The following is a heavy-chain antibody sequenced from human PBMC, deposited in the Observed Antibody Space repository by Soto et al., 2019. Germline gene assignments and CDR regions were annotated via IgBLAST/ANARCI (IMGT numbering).Heavy chain of an antibody. D-gene: IGHD2-2*01. CDR3: ARQYCTSTSCWYYFDY. CDR2: IYYSGST. Sequence: PSETLSLTCTVSGASISSSGNYWGWIRQPPGKGLEWIGSIYYSGSTYYNPSLKSRVTISVDTSKNQFSLKLSSVTAADTAVYYCARQYCTSTSCWYYFDYWGQGTRVTVSS. V-gene: IGHV4-39*01. CDR1: GASISSSGNY. J-gene: IGHJ4*02.